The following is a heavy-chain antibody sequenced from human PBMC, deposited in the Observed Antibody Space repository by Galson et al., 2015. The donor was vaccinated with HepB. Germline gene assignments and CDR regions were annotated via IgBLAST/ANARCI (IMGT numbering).Heavy chain of an antibody. D-gene: IGHD5-12*01. CDR1: GDSVSSNSAA. Sequence: CAISGDSVSSNSAAWNWIRQSPSRGLEWLGRTYYRSKWYNDYAVSVKSRITINPDTSKNQFSLQLNSVTPEDTAVYYCARDHYSGYDPPDYYYGMDVWGQGTTVTVSS. CDR2: TYYRSKWYN. CDR3: ARDHYSGYDPPDYYYGMDV. V-gene: IGHV6-1*01. J-gene: IGHJ6*02.